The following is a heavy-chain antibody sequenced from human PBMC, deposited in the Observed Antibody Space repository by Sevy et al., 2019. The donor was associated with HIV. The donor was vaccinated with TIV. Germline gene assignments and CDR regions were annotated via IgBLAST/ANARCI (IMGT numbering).Heavy chain of an antibody. J-gene: IGHJ6*02. Sequence: GGSLRLSCAASGFTFIGYTMNWVRQAPGKGLEWVSSISSTGKYIYYAESLKGRFTVSRDNADNSLYLQINSLRAEDTAIYYCAREGTVRGYYYGLDVWGQGTTVTVSS. CDR2: ISSTGKYI. V-gene: IGHV3-21*01. CDR3: AREGTVRGYYYGLDV. CDR1: GFTFIGYT.